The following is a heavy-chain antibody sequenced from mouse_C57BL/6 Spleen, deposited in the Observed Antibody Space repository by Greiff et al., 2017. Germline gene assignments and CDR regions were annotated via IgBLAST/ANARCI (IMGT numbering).Heavy chain of an antibody. CDR1: GYTFTDYY. V-gene: IGHV1-19*01. CDR2: INPYNGGT. D-gene: IGHD2-5*01. CDR3: ARCDYYSTSWFAY. Sequence: EVQLQQSGPVLVKPGASVKMSCKASGYTFTDYYMNWVKQSHGKSLEWIGVINPYNGGTSYNQKFKGKATLTVDKSSSTAYMELNSLTSEDSAVYYCARCDYYSTSWFAYWGQGTLVTVSA. J-gene: IGHJ3*01.